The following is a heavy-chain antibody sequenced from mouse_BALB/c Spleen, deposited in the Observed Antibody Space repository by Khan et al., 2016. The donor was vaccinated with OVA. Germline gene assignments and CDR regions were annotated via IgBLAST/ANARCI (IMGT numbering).Heavy chain of an antibody. Sequence: QIQLVQSGPELKKPGETVKISCKASGYTFTNYGMNWVKQSPGKALKWMGWINTYTGEPTYADDFKGRFAFSLDTSASTAYLQINNLKSEDTATYFCARPPYFSYTLDHGGQGTSVTFAS. D-gene: IGHD2-10*01. CDR1: GYTFTNYG. J-gene: IGHJ4*01. V-gene: IGHV9-3-1*01. CDR2: INTYTGEP. CDR3: ARPPYFSYTLDH.